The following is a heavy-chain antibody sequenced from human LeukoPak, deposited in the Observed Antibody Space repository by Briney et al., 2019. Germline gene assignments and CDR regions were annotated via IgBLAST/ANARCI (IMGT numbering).Heavy chain of an antibody. CDR2: ISGSGDTT. CDR3: AKDTSAWWYHRAYMNV. CDR1: GFTFSNYA. D-gene: IGHD2-15*01. V-gene: IGHV3-23*01. Sequence: PGGSLRLSCAASGFTFSNYAMSWVRQAPGGGLEWVSAISGSGDTTFHADSVKGRFTTSRDNSKNTLSLQMSGLRVEDSAVYFGAKDTSAWWYHRAYMNVWGTGTTVTVSS. J-gene: IGHJ6*03.